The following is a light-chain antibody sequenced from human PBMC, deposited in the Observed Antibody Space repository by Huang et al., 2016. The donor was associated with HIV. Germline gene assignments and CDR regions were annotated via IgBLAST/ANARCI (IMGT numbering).Light chain of an antibody. V-gene: IGKV1-33*01. Sequence: DIQLTQSPVSLSVSVGDRVTISCQSSHDIRNFLNWYQQKPGKAPKLLIYEASYWQTGVPSRFSASGSGTDFTLTISSLHPEDLATYFCQQYESVPLTFGGGTKVQIK. CDR1: HDIRNF. J-gene: IGKJ4*01. CDR3: QQYESVPLT. CDR2: EAS.